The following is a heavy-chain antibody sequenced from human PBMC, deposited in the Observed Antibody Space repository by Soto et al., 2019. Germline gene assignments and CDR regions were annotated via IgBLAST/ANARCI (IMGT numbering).Heavy chain of an antibody. CDR3: ARDNNDFWSLYPLAFDY. J-gene: IGHJ4*02. CDR2: VSTSGNV. V-gene: IGHV4-4*07. Sequence: SETLSLTCTVSGGSLTKYYWSWIRQPAGKGLEWIGRVSTSGNVVSKASLRSRLTMSVDTSKNQFSLRLTSVTAADTAVYYCARDNNDFWSLYPLAFDYWGQEALVTVSS. CDR1: GGSLTKYY. D-gene: IGHD3-3*01.